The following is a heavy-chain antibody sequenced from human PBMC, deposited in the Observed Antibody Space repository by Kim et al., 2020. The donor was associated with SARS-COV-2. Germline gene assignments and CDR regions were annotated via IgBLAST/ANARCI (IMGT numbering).Heavy chain of an antibody. V-gene: IGHV3-11*01. J-gene: IGHJ6*02. D-gene: IGHD3-10*01. CDR1: GFTFSDYY. CDR3: ARDLIDYGSGSYSFVGYNYYYGMDV. CDR2: ISSSGSTI. Sequence: GGSLRLSCAASGFTFSDYYMSWIRQAPGKGLEWVSYISSSGSTIYYADSVKGRFTISRDNAKNSLYLQMNSLRAEDTAVYYCARDLIDYGSGSYSFVGYNYYYGMDVWGQGTTVTVSS.